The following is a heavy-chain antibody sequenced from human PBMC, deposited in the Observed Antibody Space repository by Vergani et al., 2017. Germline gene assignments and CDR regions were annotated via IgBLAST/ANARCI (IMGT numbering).Heavy chain of an antibody. Sequence: QVQQQQWGAGLLKPSETLSLTCAVYGGSFSGYYWSWIRQPPGKGLVWVGEINHSGSTNYNPTLKSRVTISVDTSKNQFSLKLSSVTSADTAVYYCARDWVYGSRSYYLFDYWGQGTLVTVSS. CDR3: ARDWVYGSRSYYLFDY. CDR2: INHSGST. CDR1: GGSFSGYY. J-gene: IGHJ4*02. V-gene: IGHV4-34*01. D-gene: IGHD3-10*01.